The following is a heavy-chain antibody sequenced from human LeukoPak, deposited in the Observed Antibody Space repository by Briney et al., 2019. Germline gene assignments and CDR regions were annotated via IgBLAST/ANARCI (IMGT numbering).Heavy chain of an antibody. V-gene: IGHV4-59*01. CDR2: IYYSGST. J-gene: IGHJ4*02. D-gene: IGHD1-14*01. CDR1: GGSISSYY. CDR3: ARQHNGLFDY. Sequence: PSETLSLTCTVSGGSISSYYWSWIRQPPGKGLEWIGYIYYSGSTNYNPSLKSRVTISVDTSKNQFSLKLSSVTAADTAVYYCARQHNGLFDYWGQGTLVTVSS.